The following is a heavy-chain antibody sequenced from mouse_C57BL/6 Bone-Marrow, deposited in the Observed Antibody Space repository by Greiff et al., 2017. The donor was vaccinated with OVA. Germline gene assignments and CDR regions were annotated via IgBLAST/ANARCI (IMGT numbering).Heavy chain of an antibody. CDR2: IDPEDGDT. J-gene: IGHJ2*01. CDR1: GFNIKDYY. CDR3: TTDPYGDYFDY. Sequence: DVHLVESGAELVRPGASVKLSCTASGFNIKDYYMHWVKQRPEQGLEWIGRIDPEDGDTEYSPKFPGKATMTADTSSNTAYLQLSSLTSEDTAVYYGTTDPYGDYFDYWGQGTTLTVSS. D-gene: IGHD1-1*02. V-gene: IGHV14-1*01.